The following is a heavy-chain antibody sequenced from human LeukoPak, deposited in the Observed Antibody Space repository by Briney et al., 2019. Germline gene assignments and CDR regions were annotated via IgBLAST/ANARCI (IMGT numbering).Heavy chain of an antibody. CDR1: GFTFSSYS. CDR3: ARDRNPYYYDSSGYYVGGYFDY. Sequence: GGSLRLSCAASGFTFSSYSMNWVRQAPGKGLEWVSSISSSSSYIYYADSVKGRFTISRDNAKNSLYLQMNSLRAEDTAVYYCARDRNPYYYDSSGYYVGGYFDYWGQGTLVTVSS. V-gene: IGHV3-21*01. D-gene: IGHD3-22*01. CDR2: ISSSSSYI. J-gene: IGHJ4*02.